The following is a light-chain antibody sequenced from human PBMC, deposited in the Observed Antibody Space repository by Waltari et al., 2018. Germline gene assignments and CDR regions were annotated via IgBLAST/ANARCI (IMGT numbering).Light chain of an antibody. J-gene: IGLJ2*01. CDR3: QSYDSSLSGSRV. CDR2: GNS. Sequence: QSVLTQPPSVSGAPGQRVTISCTGSSSNIGAGYDVHWYQQPPGTAPKLLMYGNSNRPSGVPDRFCGSKSGTSASLAITGLQAEDEADYYCQSYDSSLSGSRVFGGGTKLTVL. V-gene: IGLV1-40*01. CDR1: SSNIGAGYD.